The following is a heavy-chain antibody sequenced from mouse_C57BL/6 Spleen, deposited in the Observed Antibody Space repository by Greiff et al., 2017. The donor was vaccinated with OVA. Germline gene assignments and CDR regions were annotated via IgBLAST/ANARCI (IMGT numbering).Heavy chain of an antibody. J-gene: IGHJ3*01. CDR2: IDPEDGDT. Sequence: VQLQQSGAELVRPGASVKLSCTASGFTFTDYYMPWVKQRPEQGLEWIGRIDPEDGDTEYAPKFQGKATMTADTSSNTAYLQLSSLTSEDTAVYYCTREDSSGYRFAYWGQETLVTVSA. CDR3: TREDSSGYRFAY. CDR1: GFTFTDYY. D-gene: IGHD3-2*02. V-gene: IGHV14-1*01.